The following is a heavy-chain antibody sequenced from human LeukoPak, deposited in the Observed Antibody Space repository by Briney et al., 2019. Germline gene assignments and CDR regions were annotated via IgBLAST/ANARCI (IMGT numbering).Heavy chain of an antibody. Sequence: GGSLRLSCAASGFTFSGYWMTWVRQAPGKGLEWVANIKQDGSEKFYVDSVKGRFTISRDNAKNSLYLQMNSLGTEDTALYYCATSDFAAHFDYWGQGTLVTVSS. D-gene: IGHD2/OR15-2a*01. CDR2: IKQDGSEK. V-gene: IGHV3-7*05. J-gene: IGHJ4*02. CDR3: ATSDFAAHFDY. CDR1: GFTFSGYW.